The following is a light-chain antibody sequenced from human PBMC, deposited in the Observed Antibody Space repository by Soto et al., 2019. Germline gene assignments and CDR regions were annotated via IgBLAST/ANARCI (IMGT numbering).Light chain of an antibody. Sequence: EIVLTQSPGTLSLSPGERATLSCRASQSVSSSYLVWYQQKPGQAPRLLIYGASSRATGIPDRFSGSGSGTDFTLTISRLEPEDFAVYYCHHYSSSPPYTFGQGTKLEIK. CDR3: HHYSSSPPYT. J-gene: IGKJ2*01. CDR2: GAS. CDR1: QSVSSSY. V-gene: IGKV3-20*01.